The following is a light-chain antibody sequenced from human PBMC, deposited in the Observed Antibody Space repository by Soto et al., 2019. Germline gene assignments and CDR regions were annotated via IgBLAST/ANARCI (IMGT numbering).Light chain of an antibody. V-gene: IGKV3-20*01. Sequence: EIVMTQSPATLSLSPGERATLSCRASQSVSSNLAWYQQQPGQAPRLLIYGASSRATGIPDRFSGSGSGTDFTLTISRLEPEDFAVYYCQQYDSSPLTFGGGTKVEIK. J-gene: IGKJ4*01. CDR2: GAS. CDR3: QQYDSSPLT. CDR1: QSVSSN.